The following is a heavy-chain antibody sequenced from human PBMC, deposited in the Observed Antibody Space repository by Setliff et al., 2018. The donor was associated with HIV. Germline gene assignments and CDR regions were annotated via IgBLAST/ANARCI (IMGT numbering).Heavy chain of an antibody. CDR2: IGPYNGRT. D-gene: IGHD3-10*01. CDR1: GYMFIAYG. V-gene: IGHV1-18*01. CDR3: ARTLSTMVKTDGYYDYYYMDV. Sequence: GASVKVSCKTSGYMFIAYGMSWVRRAPGQGLEWMGWIGPYNGRTEYAQEFQGRVSLTIDTSASTAYMELRSLRSDDTAVYYCARTLSTMVKTDGYYDYYYMDVWGKGTTVTVSS. J-gene: IGHJ6*03.